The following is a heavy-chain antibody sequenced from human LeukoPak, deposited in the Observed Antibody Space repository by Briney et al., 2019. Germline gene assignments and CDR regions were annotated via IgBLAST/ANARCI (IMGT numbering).Heavy chain of an antibody. CDR1: GGSISSGSYY. D-gene: IGHD3-3*01. Sequence: ASETLSLTCTVSGGSISSGSYYWSWIRQPAGKGLEWIGRIYTSGSTNYNPSLKSRVTMSVDTSKNQFSLKLSSVTAADTAVYYCARLKSGYYYMDVWGKGTTVTVSS. CDR2: IYTSGST. J-gene: IGHJ6*03. V-gene: IGHV4-61*02. CDR3: ARLKSGYYYMDV.